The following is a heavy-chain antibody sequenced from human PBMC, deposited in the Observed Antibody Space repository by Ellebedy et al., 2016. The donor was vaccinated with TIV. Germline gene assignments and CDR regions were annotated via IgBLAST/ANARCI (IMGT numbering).Heavy chain of an antibody. Sequence: GESLKISCTASGFTFGDYAMSWFRQAPGKGLEWLAFIRSKAYGGTTAYVASVKGRFAISRDDSKSIAYLQMNSLKTADTAVYYCTRGRSEMATTLDYWGRGTLVTVSS. CDR3: TRGRSEMATTLDY. CDR1: GFTFGDYA. V-gene: IGHV3-49*03. D-gene: IGHD5-24*01. CDR2: IRSKAYGGTT. J-gene: IGHJ4*02.